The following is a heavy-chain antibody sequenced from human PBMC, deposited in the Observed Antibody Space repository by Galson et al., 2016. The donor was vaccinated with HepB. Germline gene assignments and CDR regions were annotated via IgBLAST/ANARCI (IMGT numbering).Heavy chain of an antibody. J-gene: IGHJ4*02. V-gene: IGHV3-11*04. CDR1: GFTLSDYF. CDR2: ISSAGSDTI. Sequence: SLRLSCAAPGFTLSDYFMTWIRQAPGKGLEWVAYISSAGSDTIFYAESVKGRFAISRDDAKNSLYLQLNRLRAEDTAVYYCVRDLGGVDFDSWGQGTLVTVSS. D-gene: IGHD2-8*01. CDR3: VRDLGGVDFDS.